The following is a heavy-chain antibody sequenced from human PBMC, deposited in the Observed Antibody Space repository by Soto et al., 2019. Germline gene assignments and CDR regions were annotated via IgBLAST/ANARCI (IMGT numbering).Heavy chain of an antibody. D-gene: IGHD6-13*01. CDR3: AKGSGTMSYYYGMDV. CDR2: IRWDGGST. CDR1: GFTFDDYT. V-gene: IGHV3-43*01. J-gene: IGHJ6*02. Sequence: GGSLSLSCAASGFTFDDYTMHRVRQAPGKGLEWVSLIRWDGGSTYYADSVKGRFTISRENSKNSLYLQMNSLRTEDTALYYCAKGSGTMSYYYGMDVWGQGTTVTVSS.